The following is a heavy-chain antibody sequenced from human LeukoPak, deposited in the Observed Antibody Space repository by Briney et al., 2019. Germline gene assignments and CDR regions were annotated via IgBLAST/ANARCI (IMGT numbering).Heavy chain of an antibody. Sequence: SVKVSCKASGGTFSSYAISWVRQAPGQGLEWMGGIIPILGTANYAQKFQGRVTITADESTSTAYMELSSLRSEDTAVYYCARDHGSTHPSDYWGQGTLVTVSS. CDR2: IIPILGTA. V-gene: IGHV1-69*13. D-gene: IGHD2/OR15-2a*01. J-gene: IGHJ4*02. CDR3: ARDHGSTHPSDY. CDR1: GGTFSSYA.